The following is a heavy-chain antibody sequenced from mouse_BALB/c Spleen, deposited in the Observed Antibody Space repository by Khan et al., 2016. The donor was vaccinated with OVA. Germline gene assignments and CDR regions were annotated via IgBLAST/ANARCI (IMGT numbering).Heavy chain of an antibody. D-gene: IGHD1-1*01. J-gene: IGHJ3*01. CDR3: TRGGYGSPFAY. CDR1: GYTFTSFW. CDR2: IDPSKSET. V-gene: IGHV1S127*01. Sequence: QVQLKQSGPELVRPGASVKMSCKASGYTFTSFWINWVKQRPGQGLEWIGMIDPSKSETRLNQKFKDKATLNVDKSSNTAYMQLSRLTSEDSAVXYGTRGGYGSPFAYWGQGTLVTVSA.